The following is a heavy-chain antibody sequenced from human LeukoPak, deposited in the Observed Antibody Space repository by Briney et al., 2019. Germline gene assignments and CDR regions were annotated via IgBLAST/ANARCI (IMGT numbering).Heavy chain of an antibody. CDR2: IYYTGRT. J-gene: IGHJ4*02. V-gene: IGHV4-39*07. CDR1: GGSISSSTYY. CDR3: ARGAPGY. Sequence: SETLSLTCTVSGGSISSSTYYWGWIRQPPGQGLEWIGSIYYTGRTYYNPSLESRVTISVDTSRNQFSLRLSSVTAADTAVYYCARGAPGYWGQGTLVTVSS.